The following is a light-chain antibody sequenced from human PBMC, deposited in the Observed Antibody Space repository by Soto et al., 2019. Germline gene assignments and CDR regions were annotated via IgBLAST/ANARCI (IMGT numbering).Light chain of an antibody. Sequence: EMVLTQSPGTLSLSPGERATLSCRASQSVSSSYLAWYQQKPGQAPRLLIYGASSMATGIPDRFSGRGYGTDFTVTISRLEPEDCAVYYGQQYGSSPRWTCGQGTKVEIK. V-gene: IGKV3-20*01. CDR3: QQYGSSPRWT. J-gene: IGKJ1*01. CDR2: GAS. CDR1: QSVSSSY.